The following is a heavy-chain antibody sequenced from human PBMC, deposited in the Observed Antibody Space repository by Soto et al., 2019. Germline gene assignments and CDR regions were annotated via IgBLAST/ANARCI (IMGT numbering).Heavy chain of an antibody. CDR2: IYYSGTT. D-gene: IGHD5-18*01. CDR3: ERGSGYSYQNYFDL. CDR1: GGSINNGGFY. Sequence: SETLSLTCTVPGGSINNGGFYWTWLRQHPVKGLEWFGNIYYSGTTYYNPSLEGRIFMSLDTSKSQFSLKATSVTAADSAVYYCERGSGYSYQNYFDLSGQGILVPSP. J-gene: IGHJ5*02. V-gene: IGHV4-31*03.